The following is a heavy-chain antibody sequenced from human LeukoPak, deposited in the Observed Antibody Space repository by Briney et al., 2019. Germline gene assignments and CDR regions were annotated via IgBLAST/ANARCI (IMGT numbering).Heavy chain of an antibody. Sequence: GRSLRLSCAASEFTFSTYSMHWVRQAPGKGLEWVAFVSNDGSNEYHANSVKGRFTISRDNPKNTLYLQVNSLRTEDTAVYYCARDPRYSYGYLDYWGQGALVIVSS. CDR2: VSNDGSNE. V-gene: IGHV3-30-3*01. CDR3: ARDPRYSYGYLDY. J-gene: IGHJ4*02. CDR1: EFTFSTYS. D-gene: IGHD5-18*01.